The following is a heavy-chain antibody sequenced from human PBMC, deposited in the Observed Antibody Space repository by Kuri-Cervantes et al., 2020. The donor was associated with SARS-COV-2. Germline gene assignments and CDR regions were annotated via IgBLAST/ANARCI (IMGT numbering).Heavy chain of an antibody. V-gene: IGHV3-21*05. D-gene: IGHD2-2*01. J-gene: IGHJ6*02. Sequence: GGSLRLFCTASGFIYSRYEMHCVRQAPGKGLEWVSYISSSSRYTNCADSVKGRFTISRDNAKNSLYLQMNSLRDEDTAVYYCERGYQHPDMFYYGMDVWGQGTTVTVSS. CDR3: ERGYQHPDMFYYGMDV. CDR2: ISSSSRYT. CDR1: GFIYSRYE.